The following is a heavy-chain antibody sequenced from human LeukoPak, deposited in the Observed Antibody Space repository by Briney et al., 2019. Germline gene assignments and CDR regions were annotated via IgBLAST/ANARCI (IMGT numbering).Heavy chain of an antibody. V-gene: IGHV4-39*07. CDR1: GGSISSSSYY. CDR2: IYYSGST. J-gene: IGHJ4*02. CDR3: ARDSGAYCGGDCSSADY. Sequence: PSETLSLTCTVSGGSISSSSYYWGWIRQPPGKGLEWIGSIYYSGSTYYNPSLKSRVTISVDTSKNQLSLKLSSVTAADTAVYYCARDSGAYCGGDCSSADYWGQGTLVTVSS. D-gene: IGHD2-21*02.